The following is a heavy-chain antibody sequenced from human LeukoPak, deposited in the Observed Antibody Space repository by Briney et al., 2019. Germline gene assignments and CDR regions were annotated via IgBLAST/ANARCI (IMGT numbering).Heavy chain of an antibody. CDR2: IWSDGSDK. D-gene: IGHD4-11*01. Sequence: PGRSLRLSCAASGFTFSHYGMHWVRQAPGAGLEWVAVIWSDGSDKYYAKSVKGRFTISRDNSKNSLSLQVNSLRAEDTAVYYCVKDAQRGFDYSNSLQNWGQGILVTVSS. J-gene: IGHJ1*01. CDR1: GFTFSHYG. CDR3: VKDAQRGFDYSNSLQN. V-gene: IGHV3-33*06.